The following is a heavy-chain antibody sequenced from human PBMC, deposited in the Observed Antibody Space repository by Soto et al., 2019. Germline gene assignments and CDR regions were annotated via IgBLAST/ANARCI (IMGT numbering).Heavy chain of an antibody. V-gene: IGHV4-38-2*01. J-gene: IGHJ5*02. Sequence: PSETLSLTCAVSGYSISSGYYWGWIRQPSGKGLEWIGSIYHSGSTYYNPSLKSRVTISVDTSKNQFSLKLSSVTAADTAVYYCARIGYSSSWTPGWFDPWGQGTLVTVSS. CDR2: IYHSGST. CDR3: ARIGYSSSWTPGWFDP. D-gene: IGHD6-13*01. CDR1: GYSISSGYY.